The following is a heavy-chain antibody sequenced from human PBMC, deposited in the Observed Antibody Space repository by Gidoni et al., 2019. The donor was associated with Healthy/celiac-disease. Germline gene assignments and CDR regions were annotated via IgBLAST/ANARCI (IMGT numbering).Heavy chain of an antibody. CDR1: SSSYY. V-gene: IGHV4-39*01. CDR2: LYYSGST. J-gene: IGHJ4*02. D-gene: IGHD2-2*01. CDR3: ARHGRYCSTTSCYYDY. Sequence: QLQLQESGPGLVKPSETLSLSSSSYYWGWIRQPPGKGLEWIGSLYYSGSTYYNPSLKSRITISVDTSKNQFSLKLSSVTAADTAVYYCARHGRYCSTTSCYYDYWGQGTLVTVSS.